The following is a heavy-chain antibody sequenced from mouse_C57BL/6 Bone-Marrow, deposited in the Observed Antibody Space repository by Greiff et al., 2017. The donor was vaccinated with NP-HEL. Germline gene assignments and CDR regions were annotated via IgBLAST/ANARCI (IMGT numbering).Heavy chain of an antibody. CDR2: ICNGGGST. J-gene: IGHJ3*01. Sequence: EVQLMESGGGLVQPGGSLKLSCAASGFTFSDYYMYWVRQTPEKRLEWVAYICNGGGSTYYPETVKGRFTITRDNAKNTLYLQLSRLKSEDTAMYYCASHTYGFAYWGQGTLVTVSA. CDR1: GFTFSDYY. CDR3: ASHTYGFAY. D-gene: IGHD1-1*01. V-gene: IGHV5-12*01.